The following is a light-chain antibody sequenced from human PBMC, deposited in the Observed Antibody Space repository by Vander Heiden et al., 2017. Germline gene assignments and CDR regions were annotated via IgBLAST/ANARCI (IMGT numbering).Light chain of an antibody. CDR2: EVN. J-gene: IGLJ3*02. V-gene: IGLV2-8*01. CDR3: CSYGGSKV. CDR1: SSDGGGNNY. Sequence: QPALPQPPSASGSPGQSVAISCTGSSSDGGGNNYVSWYQQHPGKVPKLIIYEVNTRPSGVPDRFSGSKSGNTASLTVSGLQAEDEADYYCCSYGGSKVFGGGTKLTVL.